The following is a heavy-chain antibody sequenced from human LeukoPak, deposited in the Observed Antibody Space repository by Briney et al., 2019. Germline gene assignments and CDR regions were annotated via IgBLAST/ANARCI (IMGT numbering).Heavy chain of an antibody. D-gene: IGHD3-22*01. CDR1: GFTLSTSW. J-gene: IGHJ4*02. CDR2: IKQDGSQK. Sequence: TGGSLRLSCTASGFTLSTSWMSWVRQAPGRGLEWVASIKQDGSQKYYVDSVKGRFTISRDNVQNSLYLQMNSLRAEDTAVYYCARKNYYDSSGYGSIDYWGQGTLVTVSS. CDR3: ARKNYYDSSGYGSIDY. V-gene: IGHV3-7*01.